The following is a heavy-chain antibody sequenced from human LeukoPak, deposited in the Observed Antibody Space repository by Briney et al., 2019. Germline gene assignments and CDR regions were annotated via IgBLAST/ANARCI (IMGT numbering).Heavy chain of an antibody. CDR2: IYTSGST. CDR1: GGSISSGSYY. J-gene: IGHJ3*02. CDR3: AGVYYDSSGDSAFDI. V-gene: IGHV4-61*02. Sequence: SQTLSLTCTVSGGSISSGSYYWSWIRQPAGKGLEWIGRIYTSGSTNYNPSLKSRVTISVDTSKNQFSLKLSSVTAADTAVYYCAGVYYDSSGDSAFDIWGQGTMVTASS. D-gene: IGHD3-22*01.